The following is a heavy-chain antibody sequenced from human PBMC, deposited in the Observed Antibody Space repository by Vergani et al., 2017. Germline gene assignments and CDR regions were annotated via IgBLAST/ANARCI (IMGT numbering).Heavy chain of an antibody. J-gene: IGHJ6*02. D-gene: IGHD3-10*01. CDR1: GGSISSSSYY. CDR3: ARDIKVRGVTAIYYYYYYGMDV. CDR2: IYYSGST. Sequence: QVQLQQWGAGLLKPSETLSLTCTVSGGSISSSSYYWGWIRQPPGKGLEWIGSIYYSGSTYYNPSLKSRVTISVDTSKNQFSLKLSSVTAADTAVYYCARDIKVRGVTAIYYYYYYGMDVWGQGTTVTVSS. V-gene: IGHV4-39*07.